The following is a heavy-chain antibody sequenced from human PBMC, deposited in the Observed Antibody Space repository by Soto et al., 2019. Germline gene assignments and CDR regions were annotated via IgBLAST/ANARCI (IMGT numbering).Heavy chain of an antibody. CDR1: GYNLTGYY. CDR3: ARLLGRSSDGLFDP. J-gene: IGHJ5*02. V-gene: IGHV1-2*02. CDR2: INPNSGGT. Sequence: ASVKVSCKASGYNLTGYYMHWVRQAPGQGLEWMGWINPNSGGTTYAQKFQGRVTMTRDTSINTAYMELSRLRSDDTAVYYCARLLGRSSDGLFDPWGQGTLVTVSS. D-gene: IGHD6-6*01.